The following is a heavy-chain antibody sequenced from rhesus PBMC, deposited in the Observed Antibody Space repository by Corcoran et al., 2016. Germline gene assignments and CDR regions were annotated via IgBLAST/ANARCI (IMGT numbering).Heavy chain of an antibody. J-gene: IGHJ4*01. CDR3: ARSGYGSGGVY. CDR1: CASISSYW. CDR2: INGNSGNS. V-gene: IGHV4-80*01. Sequence: QVQLQESGPGLVKPSETLSLTCAVSCASISSYWWSWIRQPPGKGLEWIGEINGNSGNSYYNPSLKSRVTISKDASKNQFSLKLSSVTAADTAVYYCARSGYGSGGVYWGQGVLVTVSS. D-gene: IGHD4-4*01.